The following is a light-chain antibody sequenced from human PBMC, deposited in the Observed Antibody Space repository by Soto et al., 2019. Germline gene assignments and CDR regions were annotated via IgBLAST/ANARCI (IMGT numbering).Light chain of an antibody. Sequence: DIQMTQSPSSLSASVGDRVTVTCRASQRIINYVNCYQQNPGKVPKLLIYAASSLQSGVPSRFSGSGSGTDFTLTISSLQPEDFTTYYCQQSYSSPITFGQGTRLEI. CDR2: AAS. J-gene: IGKJ5*01. CDR3: QQSYSSPIT. V-gene: IGKV1-39*01. CDR1: QRIINY.